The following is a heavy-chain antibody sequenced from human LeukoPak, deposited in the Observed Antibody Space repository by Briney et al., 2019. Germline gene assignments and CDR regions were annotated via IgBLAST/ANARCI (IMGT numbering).Heavy chain of an antibody. Sequence: SETLSLTCAVYGGSFSGYYWSWIRQPPGKGLEWIGEINHSGSTNYNPSLKSRATISVDTSKNQFSLKLSSVTAADTAVYYCARGIRITMIVVVITTGLYYFDYWGQGTLVTVSS. CDR3: ARGIRITMIVVVITTGLYYFDY. D-gene: IGHD3-22*01. CDR1: GGSFSGYY. V-gene: IGHV4-34*01. J-gene: IGHJ4*02. CDR2: INHSGST.